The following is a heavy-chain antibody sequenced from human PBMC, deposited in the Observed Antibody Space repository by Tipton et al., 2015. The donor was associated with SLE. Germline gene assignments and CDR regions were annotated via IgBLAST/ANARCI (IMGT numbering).Heavy chain of an antibody. CDR2: LRHDGSK. CDR1: GFTFSSFG. V-gene: IGHV3-30*02. D-gene: IGHD2-21*01. J-gene: IGHJ3*02. Sequence: SLRLSCAASGFTFSSFGMHWVRQAPGKGLEWVAFLRHDGSKYYTDSVKGRFTISRDNSKNTLYLQMNSLRAEDTAVYYCAREVIAITDSDAFDIWGQGTMVTVSS. CDR3: AREVIAITDSDAFDI.